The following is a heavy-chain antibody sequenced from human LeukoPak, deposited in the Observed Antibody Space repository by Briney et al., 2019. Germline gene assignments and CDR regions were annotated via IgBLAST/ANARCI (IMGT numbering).Heavy chain of an antibody. Sequence: SETLSLTCTVSGGSISSYFWSWIRQPPGKGLEWIGYIYYSGSTNYNPSLKSRVTISVDTSKNQFSLKLSSVTAADTAVYYCARHLAAAGTSGSHDAFDIWGQGTMVTVSS. CDR3: ARHLAAAGTSGSHDAFDI. J-gene: IGHJ3*02. V-gene: IGHV4-59*08. CDR1: GGSISSYF. D-gene: IGHD6-13*01. CDR2: IYYSGST.